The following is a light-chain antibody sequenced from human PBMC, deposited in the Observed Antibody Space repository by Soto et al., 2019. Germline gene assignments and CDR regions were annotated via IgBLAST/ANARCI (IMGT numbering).Light chain of an antibody. V-gene: IGLV2-14*01. J-gene: IGLJ2*01. Sequence: QSALTQPASVSASPGQSITISCTGTSSDIGGYIYVSWYQHHPGKAPRLMIYEVSSRPSGVSNRVSGSKSGNTASLTISGLQAEDEAQYYCSSYSSANTVIFGGGTKVTVL. CDR3: SSYSSANTVI. CDR1: SSDIGGYIY. CDR2: EVS.